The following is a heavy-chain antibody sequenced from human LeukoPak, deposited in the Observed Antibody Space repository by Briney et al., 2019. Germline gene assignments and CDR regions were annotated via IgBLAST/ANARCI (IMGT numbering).Heavy chain of an antibody. CDR2: IYHSGST. J-gene: IGHJ4*02. CDR1: GGSISSGGSS. CDR3: ARGRYSGYDYVDY. V-gene: IGHV4-30-2*01. D-gene: IGHD5-12*01. Sequence: PSETLSLTCAVSGGSISSGGSSWSWIRQPPGKGLEWIGYIYHSGSTYYNPSLKSRVTISVDRSKNQFSLKLSSVTAADTAVYYCARGRYSGYDYVDYWGQGTLVTVSS.